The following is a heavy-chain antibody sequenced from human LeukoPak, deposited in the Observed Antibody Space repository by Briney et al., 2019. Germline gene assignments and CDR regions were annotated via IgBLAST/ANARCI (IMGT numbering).Heavy chain of an antibody. Sequence: SETLSLTCAAYGGSFSGYYWSWIRQPPGKGLEWIGEINHSGSTNYNPSLKSRVTISVDTSKNQFSLKLSSVTAADTAVYYCARFLYYYDSSGSPFDIWGQGTMVTVSS. J-gene: IGHJ3*02. CDR2: INHSGST. CDR3: ARFLYYYDSSGSPFDI. V-gene: IGHV4-34*01. CDR1: GGSFSGYY. D-gene: IGHD3-22*01.